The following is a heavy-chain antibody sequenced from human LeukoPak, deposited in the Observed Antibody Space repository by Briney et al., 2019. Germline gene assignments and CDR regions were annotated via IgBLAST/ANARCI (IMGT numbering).Heavy chain of an antibody. V-gene: IGHV4-39*01. CDR3: ARPMSDSSGMFDY. D-gene: IGHD3-22*01. CDR2: IYYSGST. Sequence: SETLSLTCTVSGGSISSSSYYWGWIRQPPGKGLEWIGSIYYSGSTYYNPSLKSRVTISVDTSKNQFSLKLSSVTAADTAVYYCARPMSDSSGMFDYWGQGTLVTVSS. J-gene: IGHJ4*02. CDR1: GGSISSSSYY.